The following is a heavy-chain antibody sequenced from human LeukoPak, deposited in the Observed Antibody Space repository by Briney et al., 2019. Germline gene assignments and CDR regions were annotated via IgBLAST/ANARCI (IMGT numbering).Heavy chain of an antibody. D-gene: IGHD3-10*01. V-gene: IGHV3-33*06. CDR3: AKDSGGEFYYYYYYMDV. CDR2: IWYDGNNK. CDR1: GFTFSSYG. Sequence: GGSLRLSCAASGFTFSSYGMHWVRQAPGKGLEWVAVIWYDGNNKYYADSVKGRFTISRDNSKNTLYLQMNSLRAEDTAVYYCAKDSGGEFYYYYYYMDVWGKGTTVTVSS. J-gene: IGHJ6*03.